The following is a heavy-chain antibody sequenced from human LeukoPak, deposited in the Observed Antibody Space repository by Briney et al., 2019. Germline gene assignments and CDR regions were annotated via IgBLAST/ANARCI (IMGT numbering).Heavy chain of an antibody. CDR3: ARAWFGALRCDY. Sequence: SETLSLTCTVSGGSISSGDYYWSWIRQPPGKGLEWIGYIYYSGSTYYNPSLKSRVTISVDTSKNQFSLKLSSVTAADTAVYYCARAWFGALRCDYWGQGTLVTVSS. D-gene: IGHD3-10*01. J-gene: IGHJ4*02. V-gene: IGHV4-30-4*01. CDR2: IYYSGST. CDR1: GGSISSGDYY.